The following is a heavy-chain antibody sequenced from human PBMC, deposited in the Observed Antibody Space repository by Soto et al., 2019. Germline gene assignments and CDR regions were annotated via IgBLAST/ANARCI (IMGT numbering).Heavy chain of an antibody. CDR1: GGSFSGYY. CDR3: ARVRGMVRGVMMYYGMDV. D-gene: IGHD3-10*01. J-gene: IGHJ6*02. CDR2: INHSGGT. Sequence: SETLSLTCAVYGGSFSGYYWSWIRQPPGKGLEWIGEINHSGGTNYNPSLKSRVTISVDTSKNQFSLKLSSVTAADTAVYYCARVRGMVRGVMMYYGMDVWGQGTTVTVSS. V-gene: IGHV4-34*01.